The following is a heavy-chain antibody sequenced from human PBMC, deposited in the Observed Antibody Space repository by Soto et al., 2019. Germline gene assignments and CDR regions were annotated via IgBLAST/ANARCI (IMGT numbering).Heavy chain of an antibody. CDR2: IIPIFGTA. Sequence: QVQLVQSGAEVKKPGSSVKVSCKASGGTFSSYAISWVRQAPGQGLEWMGGIIPIFGTANYAQKFQGRVTITADKSTSTAYMELSSLRSEDTAVYYCARSTPTNTMTKGYYYYGMDVWGQGTTVTVSS. J-gene: IGHJ6*02. CDR3: ARSTPTNTMTKGYYYYGMDV. V-gene: IGHV1-69*06. D-gene: IGHD3-22*01. CDR1: GGTFSSYA.